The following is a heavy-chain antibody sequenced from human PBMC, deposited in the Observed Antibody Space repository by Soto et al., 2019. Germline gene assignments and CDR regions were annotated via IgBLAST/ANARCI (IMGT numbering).Heavy chain of an antibody. CDR1: GYTFTSYG. Sequence: QVQLVQSGAEVKKSGASVKVSCKASGYTFTSYGISWLRQAHGQGLEWMGWISAHNGNTNYAQKVQGRITMTTDTSTSTADMELRRLRSDDTAVYYCASSPGLQYLQYWGQGTLVTVSS. CDR2: ISAHNGNT. D-gene: IGHD2-21*02. CDR3: ASSPGLQYLQY. V-gene: IGHV1-18*01. J-gene: IGHJ1*01.